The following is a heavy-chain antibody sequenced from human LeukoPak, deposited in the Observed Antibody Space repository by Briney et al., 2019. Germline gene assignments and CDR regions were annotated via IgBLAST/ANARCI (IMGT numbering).Heavy chain of an antibody. V-gene: IGHV1-2*04. J-gene: IGHJ4*02. Sequence: ASVKVSCKASGYTFTGYYMHWVRQAPGQGLEWMGWIKPNSGGTNYAQKFQGWVTMTRDTSISTAYMELSRLRSDDTAVYYCARDFAAGTFDYWGQGTLVAVSS. CDR2: IKPNSGGT. CDR3: ARDFAAGTFDY. D-gene: IGHD6-13*01. CDR1: GYTFTGYY.